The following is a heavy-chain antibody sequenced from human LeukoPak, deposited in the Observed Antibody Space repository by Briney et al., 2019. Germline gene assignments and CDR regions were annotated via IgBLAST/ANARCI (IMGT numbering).Heavy chain of an antibody. Sequence: SETLSLTCTVSGGSISSSSYYWGWIRQPPGKGLEWIGSIYYSGSTYYNPSLKSRVTISVDTPKNQFSLKLSSVTAADTAVYYCASVLRYFDWLLYDAENDAFDIWGQGTMVTVSS. CDR2: IYYSGST. CDR3: ASVLRYFDWLLYDAENDAFDI. J-gene: IGHJ3*02. CDR1: GGSISSSSYY. V-gene: IGHV4-39*01. D-gene: IGHD3-9*01.